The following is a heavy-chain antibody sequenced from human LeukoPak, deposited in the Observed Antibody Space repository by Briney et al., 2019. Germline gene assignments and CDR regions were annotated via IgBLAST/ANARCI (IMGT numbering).Heavy chain of an antibody. Sequence: SVKVSCKASGGTFSSYAISWVRQAPGQGLEWMGGIIPIFGTANYAQKFQGRVTITTDESTSTAYMELSSLRSEDTAVYYCARDRRDGYNLYYLDLWGQGTLVTVSS. CDR1: GGTFSSYA. V-gene: IGHV1-69*05. CDR2: IIPIFGTA. CDR3: ARDRRDGYNLYYLDL. D-gene: IGHD5-24*01. J-gene: IGHJ4*02.